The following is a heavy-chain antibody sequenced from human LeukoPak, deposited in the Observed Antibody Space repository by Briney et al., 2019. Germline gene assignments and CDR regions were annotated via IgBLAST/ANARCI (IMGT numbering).Heavy chain of an antibody. CDR3: AKALYGDYNWFDP. J-gene: IGHJ5*02. V-gene: IGHV3-33*06. CDR2: IWYDGSNK. D-gene: IGHD4-17*01. Sequence: GGSLRLSCAASGFTFSSYGMHWVRQAPGKGLEWVAVIWYDGSNKYYADSVKGRFTIFRDNSKNTLYLQMNSLRAEDTAVYYCAKALYGDYNWFDPWGQGTLVTVSS. CDR1: GFTFSSYG.